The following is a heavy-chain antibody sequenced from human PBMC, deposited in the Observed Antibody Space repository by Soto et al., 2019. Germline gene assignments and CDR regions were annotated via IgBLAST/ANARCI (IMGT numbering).Heavy chain of an antibody. Sequence: PGGSLRLSCAASGFTFNNYAMTWVRQAPGVGLEWVSTISGSGATTYYTDSVKGRFTISRDNSKHTLSLQMNSLRADDTAMYYCAKGDCSGGSCYRGFDSWGQGALVT. CDR1: GFTFNNYA. CDR3: AKGDCSGGSCYRGFDS. CDR2: ISGSGATT. V-gene: IGHV3-23*01. D-gene: IGHD2-15*01. J-gene: IGHJ4*02.